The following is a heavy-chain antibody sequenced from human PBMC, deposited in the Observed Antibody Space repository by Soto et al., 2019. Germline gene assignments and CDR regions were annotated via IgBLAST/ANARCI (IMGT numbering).Heavy chain of an antibody. CDR2: IYYSGST. CDR1: GGSISSGGYY. Sequence: QVQLQESGPGLVKPSQTLSLTCTVSGGSISSGGYYWSWIRQHPGKGLEWIGYIYYSGSTYYNPSLKSRVTISVDTSKDQFSLKLSSVTAADTAVYYCAKIPRDLLWFGELSLWGQGTLVTVSS. J-gene: IGHJ4*02. V-gene: IGHV4-31*03. D-gene: IGHD3-10*01. CDR3: AKIPRDLLWFGELSL.